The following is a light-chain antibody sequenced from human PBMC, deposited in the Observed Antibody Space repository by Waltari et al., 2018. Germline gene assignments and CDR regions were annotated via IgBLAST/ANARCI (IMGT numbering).Light chain of an antibody. CDR3: QQSSTTPYT. CDR1: QRVTTN. V-gene: IGKV3-15*01. Sequence: PPCRASQRVTTNLAWSQQKPGQAPRLLIYGAAVRATDIPARFSGSGSGTEFTLTISSLQPEDFAAYYCQQSSTTPYTFGQGTKLEIK. CDR2: GAA. J-gene: IGKJ2*01.